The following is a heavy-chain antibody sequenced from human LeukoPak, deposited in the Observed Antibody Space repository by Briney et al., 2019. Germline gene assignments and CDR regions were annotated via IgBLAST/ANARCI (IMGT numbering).Heavy chain of an antibody. CDR3: ARGLGMAVGGPALP. D-gene: IGHD2-15*01. J-gene: IGHJ4*02. V-gene: IGHV1-69*13. CDR1: GGTFSSYA. CDR2: IIPIFGTA. Sequence: GASVKVSCKASGGTFSSYAISWVRQAPGQGLEWMGGIIPIFGTANYAQKFQGRVTITADESTSTAYMELSSLRSEDTAVYYCARGLGMAVGGPALPGGQGALVTVSS.